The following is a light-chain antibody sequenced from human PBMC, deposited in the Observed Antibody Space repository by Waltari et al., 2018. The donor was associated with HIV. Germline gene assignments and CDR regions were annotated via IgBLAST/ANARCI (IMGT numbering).Light chain of an antibody. CDR2: KAS. Sequence: DIHMTQSPSTLSASVGDRVTITCRASQSISTLVAWYQQKPGKVPKLLIYKASSLESGVPSRFSGSGSRTEFTLTISSLQPYDFATYYCQQYNSYPYSFGQGTKLEIQ. V-gene: IGKV1-5*03. CDR3: QQYNSYPYS. CDR1: QSISTL. J-gene: IGKJ2*03.